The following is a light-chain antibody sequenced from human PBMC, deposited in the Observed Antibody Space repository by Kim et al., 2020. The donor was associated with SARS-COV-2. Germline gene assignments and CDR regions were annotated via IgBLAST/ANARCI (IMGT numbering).Light chain of an antibody. Sequence: SSELTQDPVVSVALGQIVRITCQGDSLRKYYASWYQQKPGQAPVLVIYGKNNRPSGFPDRFSGSSSGNTTSLTITGAQAEDEGDYYCNSRDTSGNHVVFG. CDR3: NSRDTSGNHVV. V-gene: IGLV3-19*01. J-gene: IGLJ2*01. CDR1: SLRKYY. CDR2: GKN.